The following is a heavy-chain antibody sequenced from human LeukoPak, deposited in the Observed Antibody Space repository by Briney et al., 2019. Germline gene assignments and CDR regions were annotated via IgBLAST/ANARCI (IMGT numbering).Heavy chain of an antibody. D-gene: IGHD6-6*01. CDR1: GYSISSAYY. V-gene: IGHV4-38-2*02. CDR3: ARDRSVGVLPAPPFDF. J-gene: IGHJ4*02. Sequence: SETLSLTCTVSGYSISSAYYWGWIRQPPGQGLEWVGSVFHSGNTYYNPSLKSRLTISADTSKNQFSLTLTSVTAADTAVYYCARDRSVGVLPAPPFDFWGQGTLVTVSS. CDR2: VFHSGNT.